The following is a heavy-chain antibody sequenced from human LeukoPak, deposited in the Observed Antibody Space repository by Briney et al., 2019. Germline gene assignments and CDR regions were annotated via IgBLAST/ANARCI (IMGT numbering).Heavy chain of an antibody. V-gene: IGHV4-39*07. CDR3: ARGEGSFCSSTTCYSYKWFDP. Sequence: PSETLSLTCTVSGGSISSSSYYWGWIRQPPGTGLEWIGSIYYSGSTYYNPSLKSRVTMSVDTSKNQFSLKLNSVTAADTAVYYCARGEGSFCSSTTCYSYKWFDPWGQGTLVTVSS. CDR2: IYYSGST. D-gene: IGHD2-2*01. J-gene: IGHJ5*02. CDR1: GGSISSSSYY.